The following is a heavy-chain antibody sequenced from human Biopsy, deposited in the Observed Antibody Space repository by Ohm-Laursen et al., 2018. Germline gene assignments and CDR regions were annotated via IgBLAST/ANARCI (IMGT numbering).Heavy chain of an antibody. D-gene: IGHD6-19*01. CDR1: GGSISSYY. CDR2: VYYSGST. J-gene: IGHJ4*02. V-gene: IGHV4-59*01. CDR3: ARESALAGDFDS. Sequence: GTLSLTCSVSGGSISSYYWTWIRQPPGKGLEWIGDVYYSGSTNRNPSLKSRVTILVDTSKNQFSLKLTSVTAADTAVYYCARESALAGDFDSWGQGTLVTVSS.